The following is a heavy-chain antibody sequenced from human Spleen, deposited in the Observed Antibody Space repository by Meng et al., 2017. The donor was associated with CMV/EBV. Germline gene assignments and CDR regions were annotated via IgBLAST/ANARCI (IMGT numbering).Heavy chain of an antibody. V-gene: IGHV4-34*01. CDR3: AREPWFDP. CDR2: INHSGST. D-gene: IGHD1-26*01. CDR1: GGSFSGYY. Sequence: QVQLQQWGAGRLKPSEHLSLTCAVYGGSFSGYYWSWIRQPPGKGLECIGEINHSGSTNYNPSLKSRVTISVDTSKNQFSLKLSSVTAADTAVYYCAREPWFDPWGQGTLVTVSS. J-gene: IGHJ5*02.